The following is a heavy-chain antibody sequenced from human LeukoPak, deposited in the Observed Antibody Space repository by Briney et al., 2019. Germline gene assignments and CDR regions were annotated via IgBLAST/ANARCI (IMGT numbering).Heavy chain of an antibody. CDR2: IYGDGTRI. D-gene: IGHD1/OR15-1a*01. CDR1: GFTFSNYW. V-gene: IGHV3-74*01. CDR3: ARNNRDY. Sequence: GGSLRLSCAASGFTFSNYWMHWVRQAPGKGPVWVSRIYGDGTRIAYADSVKGRFTISRDNAKSTLYLQMNSLRVEDTAVYYCARNNRDYWGQGTLVTVSS. J-gene: IGHJ4*02.